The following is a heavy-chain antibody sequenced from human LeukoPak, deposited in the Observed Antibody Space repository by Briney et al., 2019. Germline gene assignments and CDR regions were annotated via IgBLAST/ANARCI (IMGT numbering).Heavy chain of an antibody. CDR3: ARASYGRGAYYFDY. V-gene: IGHV4-39*07. CDR2: IYYSGST. CDR1: GGSISSSSYY. Sequence: SETLSLTCTVSGGSISSSSYYWGWIRQPPGKGLEWIGSIYYSGSTYYNPSLKSRFTISVDTSKNQFSLKLSSVTAADTAVYYCARASYGRGAYYFDYWGQGTLVTVSS. J-gene: IGHJ4*02. D-gene: IGHD3-10*02.